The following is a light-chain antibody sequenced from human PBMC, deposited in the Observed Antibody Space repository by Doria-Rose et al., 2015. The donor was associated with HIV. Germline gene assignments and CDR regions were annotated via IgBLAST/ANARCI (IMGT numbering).Light chain of an antibody. J-gene: IGKJ1*01. Sequence: TQSPGTLSLSPGERATLSCRASQSFSSTCLDWYQQKPGQAPSLLIYDGSTRATGIPDRFSASGSGTDFTLTINRLEPEDFALYYCHQYGTSWTFGQGTKVEI. V-gene: IGKV3-20*01. CDR2: DGS. CDR3: HQYGTSWT. CDR1: QSFSSTC.